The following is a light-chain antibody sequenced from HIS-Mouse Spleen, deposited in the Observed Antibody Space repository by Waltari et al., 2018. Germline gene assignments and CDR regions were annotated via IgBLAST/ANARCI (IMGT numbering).Light chain of an antibody. CDR1: NIGSKS. Sequence: SYVLTQPPSVSVAPGQTARIPCGGNNIGSKSVHWYQQKPGQAPGLVVYDDSDRPSGIPERFSGSNSGNTATLTISRVEAGDEADYYCQVWDSSSDVVFGGGTKLTVL. CDR3: QVWDSSSDVV. J-gene: IGLJ2*01. V-gene: IGLV3-21*02. CDR2: DDS.